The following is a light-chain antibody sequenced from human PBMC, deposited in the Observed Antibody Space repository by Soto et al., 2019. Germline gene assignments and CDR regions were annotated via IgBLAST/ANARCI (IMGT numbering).Light chain of an antibody. Sequence: QSVLTQPASVSGSPEQSITISCTATSSDVGGYNYVSWYQQHPGKAPKLRIYEVSIRPSGVSSRFSASKSGNTASLTISGLQAEDEADYYCSSYTSSSTRHVFGTGTKVTVL. CDR3: SSYTSSSTRHV. V-gene: IGLV2-14*01. CDR1: SSDVGGYNY. CDR2: EVS. J-gene: IGLJ1*01.